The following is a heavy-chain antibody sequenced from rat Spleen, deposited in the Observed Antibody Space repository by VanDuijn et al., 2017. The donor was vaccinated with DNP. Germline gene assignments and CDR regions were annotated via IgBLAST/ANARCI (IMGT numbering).Heavy chain of an antibody. D-gene: IGHD1-5*01. Sequence: QVQLKESGPGLVQPSQTLSLSCTVSGFSLTSYTVSWVRQPPGKGLEWIAAISSGGSTYYNSALKSRLSISRDTSKSQFFLKMDSLQTDDTAIYFCARGPYRYKSLYFDYWGQGVMVTVSS. V-gene: IGHV2-6*01. J-gene: IGHJ2*01. CDR3: ARGPYRYKSLYFDY. CDR1: GFSLTSYT. CDR2: ISSGGST.